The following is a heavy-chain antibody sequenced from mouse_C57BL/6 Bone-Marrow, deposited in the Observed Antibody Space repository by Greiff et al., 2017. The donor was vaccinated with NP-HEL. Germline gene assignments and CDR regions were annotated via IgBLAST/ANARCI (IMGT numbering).Heavy chain of an antibody. CDR2: IHPNSGST. J-gene: IGHJ2*01. CDR1: GYTFTSYW. CDR3: AREGVVTTDYFDY. V-gene: IGHV1-64*01. Sequence: QVQLKQPGAELVKPGASVKLSCKASGYTFTSYWMHWVKQRPGQGLEWIGMIHPNSGSTNYNEKFKSKATLTVDKSSSTAYMQLSSLTSEDAAVYYSAREGVVTTDYFDYWGQGTTLTVSS. D-gene: IGHD2-2*01.